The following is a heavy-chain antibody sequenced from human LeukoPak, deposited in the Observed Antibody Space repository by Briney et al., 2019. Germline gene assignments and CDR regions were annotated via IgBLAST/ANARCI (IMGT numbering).Heavy chain of an antibody. J-gene: IGHJ4*02. V-gene: IGHV3-33*06. CDR3: AKDPVWYSYGYDQNYFDY. CDR1: GFTFSSYG. D-gene: IGHD5-18*01. CDR2: IWYDGSNK. Sequence: PGGSLRLSCAASGFTFSSYGMHWVRQAPGKGLEWVAVIWYDGSNKYYADSVKGRFTISRDNSKNTLYLQMNSLRAEDTAVYYCAKDPVWYSYGYDQNYFDYWGQGTLVTVSS.